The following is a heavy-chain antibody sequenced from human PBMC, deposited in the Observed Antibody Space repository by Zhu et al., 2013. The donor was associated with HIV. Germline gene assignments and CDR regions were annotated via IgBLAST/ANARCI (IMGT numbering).Heavy chain of an antibody. CDR3: ARVHSSGWAFDY. D-gene: IGHD3-22*01. CDR1: GYTFTDYY. J-gene: IGHJ4*02. V-gene: IGHV1-2*02. CDR2: INPNNDGT. Sequence: QVQLVQSGAEVKKPGASVKVSCKTSGYTFTDYYMHWVRQAPGQGLEWMGWINPNNDGTNYEQKFQGRVTMTRDTSISTVYVELSGLRSDDSAVYFCARVHSSGWAFDYWGQGTLVTVSS.